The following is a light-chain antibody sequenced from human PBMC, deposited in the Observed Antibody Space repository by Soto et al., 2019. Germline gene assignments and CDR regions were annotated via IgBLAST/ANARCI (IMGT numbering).Light chain of an antibody. CDR2: GAS. Sequence: EVVMTQSPATLSVSPGERVTLSCMSSQSVADNLACFQQKPGQGPRLLIYGASTRATGIPARFSGSGSETDFTLTISSLEPEDSAVYYCQQRHMWPITFGQGTRLEIK. CDR3: QQRHMWPIT. J-gene: IGKJ5*01. CDR1: QSVADN. V-gene: IGKV3-15*01.